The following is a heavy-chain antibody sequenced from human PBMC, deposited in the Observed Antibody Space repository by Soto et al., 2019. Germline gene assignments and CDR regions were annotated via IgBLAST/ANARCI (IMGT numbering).Heavy chain of an antibody. CDR3: AKAFSGGWKGNFDY. Sequence: VQLLESGGGLVQPGGSLRLSCAASGFTFSSYAMSWVRQAPGKGLAWVSAISGSGGSTYHADSVKGRFTISRDNSKNTLYLQMNSLRAEDTAVYYCAKAFSGGWKGNFDYWGQGTLVTVSS. V-gene: IGHV3-23*01. CDR2: ISGSGGST. D-gene: IGHD2-15*01. CDR1: GFTFSSYA. J-gene: IGHJ4*02.